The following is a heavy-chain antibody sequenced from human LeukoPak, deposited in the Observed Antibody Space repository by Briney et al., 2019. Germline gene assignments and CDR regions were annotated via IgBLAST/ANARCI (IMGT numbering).Heavy chain of an antibody. Sequence: PGGSLRLSRAASGFTVSSSYMSWVRQAPGKGLERVSIISSAGTTYYADSVKGRFTISRNNSKNTVYPQVNSLRDEDTAVYYCARDLEAANTYYFDYWGQGTMVTVSS. CDR2: ISSAGTT. J-gene: IGHJ4*02. V-gene: IGHV3-66*01. D-gene: IGHD6-13*01. CDR1: GFTVSSSY. CDR3: ARDLEAANTYYFDY.